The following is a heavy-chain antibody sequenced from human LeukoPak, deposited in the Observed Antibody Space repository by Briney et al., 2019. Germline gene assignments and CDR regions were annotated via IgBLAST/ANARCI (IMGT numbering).Heavy chain of an antibody. CDR1: GYSISSGYY. Sequence: SETLSLTCTVSGYSISSGYYWGWIRQPPGKGLEWIGSIYHSGSTYYNPSLKSRVTISVDTSKNQFSLKLSSVTAADTAVYYCARAPLSSAYLHYYSMDVWGKGTTVTVSS. V-gene: IGHV4-38-2*02. D-gene: IGHD3-3*01. J-gene: IGHJ6*03. CDR3: ARAPLSSAYLHYYSMDV. CDR2: IYHSGST.